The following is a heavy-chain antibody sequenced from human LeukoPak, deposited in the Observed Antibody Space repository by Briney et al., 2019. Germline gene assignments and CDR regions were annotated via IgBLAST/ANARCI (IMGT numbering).Heavy chain of an antibody. CDR3: ARGGYYYDSSGYQH. Sequence: PGGSLRLSCAASGFTFSSYWMSWVRQAPGKGLEWVANIKQDGSEKYYVDSVKGRFTISRDNAKNSLYLQMNSLRAEDTALYYCARGGYYYDSSGYQHWGQGTLVTVSS. J-gene: IGHJ1*01. D-gene: IGHD3-22*01. V-gene: IGHV3-7*03. CDR2: IKQDGSEK. CDR1: GFTFSSYW.